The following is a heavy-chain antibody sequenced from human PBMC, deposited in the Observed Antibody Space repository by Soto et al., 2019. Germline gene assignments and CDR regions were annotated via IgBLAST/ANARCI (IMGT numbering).Heavy chain of an antibody. J-gene: IGHJ6*02. CDR3: ARDPTRPYTHFYGLDV. D-gene: IGHD3-16*01. Sequence: QVLLLESGPGLVEPSQTLSLTCNVSGTSIGSGGYFWTWIRQHPGKGLGWIGYIYSAKNTNYNPSLQSRVSMSLATSKNQFSLKLSSVTAEDTAVYYCARDPTRPYTHFYGLDVWGQGTTVTVSS. V-gene: IGHV4-31*03. CDR1: GTSIGSGGYF. CDR2: IYSAKNT.